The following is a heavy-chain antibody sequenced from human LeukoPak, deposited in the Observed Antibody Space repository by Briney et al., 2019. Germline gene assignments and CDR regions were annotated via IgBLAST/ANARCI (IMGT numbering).Heavy chain of an antibody. CDR2: ISGSGGST. V-gene: IGHV3-23*01. J-gene: IGHJ4*02. Sequence: GGFLRLSCAASGFTFSSYALSWVRQAPGKGLEWVSAISGSGGSTYYADSVKGRFTISRDNSKNTLYLQMNSLRAEDTAVYYCAKDLYGSDESYYDFWSGYYFDYWGQGTLVTVSS. CDR1: GFTFSSYA. D-gene: IGHD3-3*01. CDR3: AKDLYGSDESYYDFWSGYYFDY.